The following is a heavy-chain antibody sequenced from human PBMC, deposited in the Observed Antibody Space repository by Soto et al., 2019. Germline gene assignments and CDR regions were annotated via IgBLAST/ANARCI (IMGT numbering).Heavy chain of an antibody. CDR2: MNPNSGNT. D-gene: IGHD6-13*01. CDR1: GYTFTSYD. J-gene: IGHJ6*02. Sequence: ASVKVSCKASGYTFTSYDINWVRQATGQGLEWMGWMNPNSGNTGYAQKFQGRVTMTRNTSISTAYMELSSLRSEDTAVYYCAAVDSSSWYSVDYYYGMDVWGQGTTVTVSS. V-gene: IGHV1-8*01. CDR3: AAVDSSSWYSVDYYYGMDV.